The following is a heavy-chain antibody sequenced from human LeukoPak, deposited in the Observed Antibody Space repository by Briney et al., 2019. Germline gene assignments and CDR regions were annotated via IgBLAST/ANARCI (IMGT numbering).Heavy chain of an antibody. Sequence: PGGSLRLSCAASGFTFSTYWMNWVRQAPGKGLEWVANIKQDGSEKYYVDSVKGRFTISRDNAKNSLYLQMNSLRAEDTAVYYCAKDRIGRLAGVIDYWGQGTLVTVSS. CDR1: GFTFSTYW. V-gene: IGHV3-7*01. D-gene: IGHD7-27*01. CDR3: AKDRIGRLAGVIDY. J-gene: IGHJ4*02. CDR2: IKQDGSEK.